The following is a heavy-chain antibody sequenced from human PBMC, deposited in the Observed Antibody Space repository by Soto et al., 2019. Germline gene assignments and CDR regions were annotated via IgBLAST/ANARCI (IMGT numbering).Heavy chain of an antibody. V-gene: IGHV5-10-1*01. J-gene: IGHJ5*02. Sequence: EVKLVQSGAEVKKPGESLRISCKGSGYTFTSYWINWVRQMPGKGLEWMGRIDPTDSYTNYNPSFQGHVTISADKSLSTAYRQWDSLRASDTATYYCARGGPQVVHNWVDPWGQGNLVTVSS. CDR1: GYTFTSYW. CDR2: IDPTDSYT. D-gene: IGHD2-15*01. CDR3: ARGGPQVVHNWVDP.